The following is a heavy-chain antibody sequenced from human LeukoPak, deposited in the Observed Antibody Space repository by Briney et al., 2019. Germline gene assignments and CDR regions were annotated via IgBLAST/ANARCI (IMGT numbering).Heavy chain of an antibody. Sequence: GRSLRLSCAASGFTFSSYGMHWVRQAPGKGLEWVAVIWYDGSNKYYADSVKGRFTISRDNSKNTLYLQMNSLRAEDTAVYYCANENYYVSGGYVDNWGQGTLVTVSS. V-gene: IGHV3-33*06. J-gene: IGHJ4*02. CDR3: ANENYYVSGGYVDN. D-gene: IGHD3-10*01. CDR1: GFTFSSYG. CDR2: IWYDGSNK.